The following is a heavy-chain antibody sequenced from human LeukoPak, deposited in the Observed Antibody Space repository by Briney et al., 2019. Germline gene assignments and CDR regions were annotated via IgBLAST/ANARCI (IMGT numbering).Heavy chain of an antibody. Sequence: GGSLRLSCAASGFAFSSYSMTWVRQAPGKGLEWVSYISSSSSTIYYADSVKGRFTISRDNAKNSLYLQMNSLRAEDTAVYYCAKDNPVLDYWGQGTLVTVSS. CDR1: GFAFSSYS. CDR2: ISSSSSTI. CDR3: AKDNPVLDY. V-gene: IGHV3-48*01. J-gene: IGHJ4*02. D-gene: IGHD2-15*01.